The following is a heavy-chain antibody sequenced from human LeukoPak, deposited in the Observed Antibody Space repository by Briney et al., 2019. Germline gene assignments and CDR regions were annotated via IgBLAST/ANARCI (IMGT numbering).Heavy chain of an antibody. J-gene: IGHJ4*02. Sequence: ASVKVSCKASGYTFTGYYMHWVRQAPGQGLEWMGWINPNSGGTNYAQKFQGRVTMTRDTSISTAYMELSWLRSDDTAVYYCARERVYDYSNYARGFDYWGQGTLVTVSS. CDR2: INPNSGGT. CDR3: ARERVYDYSNYARGFDY. CDR1: GYTFTGYY. V-gene: IGHV1-2*02. D-gene: IGHD4-11*01.